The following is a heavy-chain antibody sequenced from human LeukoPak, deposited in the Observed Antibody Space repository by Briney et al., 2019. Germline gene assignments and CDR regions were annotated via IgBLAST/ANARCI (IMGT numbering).Heavy chain of an antibody. D-gene: IGHD5-12*01. CDR1: GFTFSGYG. CDR2: ISGSGDST. J-gene: IGHJ4*02. Sequence: GGTLRLSCAASGFTFSGYGMSWVRQAPEKGLEWVSVISGSGDSTYYADSVKGRFTISRDNSKNTLYLQMNSLRSDDTAVYYCARDSISVATINYYWGQGTLVTVSS. V-gene: IGHV3-23*01. CDR3: ARDSISVATINYY.